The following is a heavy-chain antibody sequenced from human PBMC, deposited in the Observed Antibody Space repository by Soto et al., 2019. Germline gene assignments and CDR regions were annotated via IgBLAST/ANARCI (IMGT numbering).Heavy chain of an antibody. CDR1: GFTFSSYG. J-gene: IGHJ6*02. CDR2: ISYDGSNK. Sequence: QVQLVESGGGVVQPGRSLRLSCAASGFTFSSYGMHWVRQAPGKGLEWVAVISYDGSNKYYADSVKGRFTISRDNSKNPLYLQMNSLRAEDTAVYYCAKDLSRRYGSGSWGMDVWGQGTTVTVSS. CDR3: AKDLSRRYGSGSWGMDV. V-gene: IGHV3-30*18. D-gene: IGHD3-10*01.